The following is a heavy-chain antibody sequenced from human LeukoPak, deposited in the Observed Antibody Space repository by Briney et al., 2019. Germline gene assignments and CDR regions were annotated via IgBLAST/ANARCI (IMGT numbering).Heavy chain of an antibody. V-gene: IGHV4-61*05. J-gene: IGHJ4*02. CDR2: IYYSGST. CDR1: GGSISSSSYY. Sequence: PSETLSLTCTVSGGSISSSSYYWGWIRQPPGKGLEWIGYIYYSGSTNYNPSLKSRVTISVDTSKNQFSLKLSSVTAADTAVYYCARGTWSGYYYFDYWGQGTLVTVSS. D-gene: IGHD3-3*01. CDR3: ARGTWSGYYYFDY.